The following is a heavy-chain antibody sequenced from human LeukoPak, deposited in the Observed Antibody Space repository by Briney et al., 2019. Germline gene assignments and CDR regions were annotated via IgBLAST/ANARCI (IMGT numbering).Heavy chain of an antibody. J-gene: IGHJ4*02. CDR1: GGSISSYY. D-gene: IGHD6-13*01. V-gene: IGHV4-59*01. Sequence: SETLSLTCTVSGGSISSYYWSWIRQHPGKGLEWIGYIYYSGSTNYNPSLKSRVTISVDTSKNQFSLKLSSVTAADTAVYYCARVTSSYSSSWGPYFDYWGQGTLVTVSS. CDR2: IYYSGST. CDR3: ARVTSSYSSSWGPYFDY.